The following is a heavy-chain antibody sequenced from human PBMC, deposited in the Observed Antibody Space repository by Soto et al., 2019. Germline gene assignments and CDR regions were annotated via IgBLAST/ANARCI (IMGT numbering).Heavy chain of an antibody. D-gene: IGHD5-18*01. CDR1: GFTFSSYA. CDR3: AKGGREWIQLWDYFDY. Sequence: GGSLRLSCAASGFTFSSYAMSWVRQAPGKGLEWVSTISATGGSTYYADSVRGRFIISRDNSEDTLYLQLSSLRVEDTAVYYCAKGGREWIQLWDYFDYWGQGTLVTVSS. J-gene: IGHJ4*02. CDR2: ISATGGST. V-gene: IGHV3-23*01.